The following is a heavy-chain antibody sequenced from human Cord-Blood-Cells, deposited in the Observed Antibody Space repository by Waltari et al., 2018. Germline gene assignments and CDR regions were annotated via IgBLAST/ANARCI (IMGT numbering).Heavy chain of an antibody. J-gene: IGHJ6*03. D-gene: IGHD2-15*01. CDR1: GYTFTGYY. CDR2: INPNSGGP. Sequence: QVQLVQSGAEVKKPGASVKVSCKASGYTFTGYYMHWVRQAPGQGLEWMGWINPNSGGPNYAPKFPGRVTMTRDTSSSTAYMELSRLISDDTAVYYCARDLDLLYYYYMDVWGKGTTVTVSS. CDR3: ARDLDLLYYYYMDV. V-gene: IGHV1-2*02.